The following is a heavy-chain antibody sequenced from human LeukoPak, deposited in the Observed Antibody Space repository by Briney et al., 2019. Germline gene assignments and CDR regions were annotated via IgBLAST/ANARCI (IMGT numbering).Heavy chain of an antibody. CDR2: IYWDDDK. CDR3: AHRGDSGAYVSH. CDR1: GFSLSTSRVG. Sequence: SGPTLVNPTQTLTLTRTFSGFSLSTSRVGVGWIRQPPGKALEWLALIYWDDDKRYSPSLRTRLTITKDTSKNQVVLTMTNMDPVDTATYFCAHRGDSGAYVSHWGQGALVTVSS. D-gene: IGHD5-12*01. V-gene: IGHV2-5*02. J-gene: IGHJ4*02.